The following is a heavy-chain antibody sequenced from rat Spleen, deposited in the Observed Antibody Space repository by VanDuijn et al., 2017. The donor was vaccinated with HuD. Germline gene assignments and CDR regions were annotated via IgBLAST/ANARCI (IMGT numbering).Heavy chain of an antibody. V-gene: IGHV2S61*01. Sequence: QVQLKESGPGLVQPSQTLSLTCTVSGFSLSSYGVIWVRQPQGKGLEWMGVLWGNGNTSYKSALKSRLSITRDTSKSQVFLRMNNLQNEDTAMYFCATQHYYDGYYRDSWGQGVMVTVSS. CDR1: GFSLSSYG. D-gene: IGHD1-12*03. CDR2: LWGNGNT. CDR3: ATQHYYDGYYRDS. J-gene: IGHJ2*01.